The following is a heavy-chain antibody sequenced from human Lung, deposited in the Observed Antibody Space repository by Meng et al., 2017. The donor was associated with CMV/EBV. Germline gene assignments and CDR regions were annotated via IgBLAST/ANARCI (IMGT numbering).Heavy chain of an antibody. CDR3: ARKVFRASDAFDI. Sequence: SVNVSXKASGYTFTGYYLHWVRQAPGQGLEWMGWINSKIGDANYTQKFQGRVTVTRDTSISTAYMELKRLTYDDTAVYFCARKVFRASDAFDIWGQGTMVTVSS. CDR1: GYTFTGYY. J-gene: IGHJ3*02. CDR2: INSKIGDA. V-gene: IGHV1-2*02.